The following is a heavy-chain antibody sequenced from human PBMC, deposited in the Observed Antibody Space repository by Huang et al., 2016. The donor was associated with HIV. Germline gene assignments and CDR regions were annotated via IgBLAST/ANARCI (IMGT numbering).Heavy chain of an antibody. CDR2: IRYDGSNK. D-gene: IGHD3-10*01. J-gene: IGHJ3*02. CDR1: GFTFSSYG. V-gene: IGHV3-30*02. Sequence: QVQLVESGGGVVQPGGSLRISCAASGFTFSSYGMHWVRQAPGKGLEWVACIRYDGSNKYYADSGRGRFTISRDNSKNTLYLQMNSLRAEDTAVYYCAKGSMANAFDIWGQGTMVTVSS. CDR3: AKGSMANAFDI.